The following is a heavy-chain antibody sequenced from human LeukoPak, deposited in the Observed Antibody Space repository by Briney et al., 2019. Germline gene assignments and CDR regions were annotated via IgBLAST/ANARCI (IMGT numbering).Heavy chain of an antibody. CDR2: IKEDGSEK. Sequence: GGSLRLSCAASGFTFSYYWMSWVRQAPGKGLEWVANIKEDGSEKYYVDPVKGRFTISRDNAKNSLYLQMNSLRAEDTAVYYCAELGITMIGGVWGKGTTVTISS. CDR3: AELGITMIGGV. J-gene: IGHJ6*04. CDR1: GFTFSYYW. D-gene: IGHD3-10*02. V-gene: IGHV3-7*01.